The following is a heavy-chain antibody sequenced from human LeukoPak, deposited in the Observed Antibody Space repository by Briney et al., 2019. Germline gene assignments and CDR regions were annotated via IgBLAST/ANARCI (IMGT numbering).Heavy chain of an antibody. CDR3: AKEGMSPFDY. Sequence: PGGSLRLSCAASGFTFSNYWMHWVRQAPGKGLEWVSGISGSGGATYCADSVKGRFTISRDNSKNTLYLQMNSLRAEDTAVYYCAKEGMSPFDYWGQGTLVTVSS. D-gene: IGHD3-10*01. V-gene: IGHV3-23*01. CDR2: ISGSGGAT. J-gene: IGHJ4*02. CDR1: GFTFSNYW.